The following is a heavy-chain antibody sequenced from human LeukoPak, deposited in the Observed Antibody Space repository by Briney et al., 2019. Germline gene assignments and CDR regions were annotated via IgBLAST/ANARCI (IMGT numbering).Heavy chain of an antibody. J-gene: IGHJ4*02. Sequence: GGSLGLSCTTSGFSFSGYWMHWVRQAPGKGLVWVSRIKSDGSSTTYADSVKGRFTISRDDARNTLYLQMNSLRADDTAVYYCARVAEAAAFDYWGQGTLVTVSS. CDR2: IKSDGSST. V-gene: IGHV3-74*01. D-gene: IGHD6-13*01. CDR1: GFSFSGYW. CDR3: ARVAEAAAFDY.